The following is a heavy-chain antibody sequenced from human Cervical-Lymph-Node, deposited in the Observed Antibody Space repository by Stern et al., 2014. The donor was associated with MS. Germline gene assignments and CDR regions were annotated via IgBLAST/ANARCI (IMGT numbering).Heavy chain of an antibody. CDR2: VIPISGTT. J-gene: IGHJ6*02. CDR1: GGTSDTFNTYG. D-gene: IGHD6-13*01. Sequence: QVQLVESGAELKMPGSSVKVSCKASGGTSDTFNTYGINRARQAPGQGLEWVGGVIPISGTTTYAQKFQGRVTNTTDQSTTTDYMELTSLRSEDTGKYYCARDAAVIEGLFGMDIWGQGTSVTVSS. V-gene: IGHV1-69*01. CDR3: ARDAAVIEGLFGMDI.